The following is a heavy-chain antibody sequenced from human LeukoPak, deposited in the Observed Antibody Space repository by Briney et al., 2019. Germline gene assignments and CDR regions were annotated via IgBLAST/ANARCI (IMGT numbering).Heavy chain of an antibody. CDR2: IYHSGST. D-gene: IGHD1-26*01. CDR3: ASTYSGSPERIDY. J-gene: IGHJ4*02. CDR1: GYSISSGYY. Sequence: SETLSLTCTVSGYSISSGYYWGWIRQPPGKGLEWIGSIYHSGSTYYNPSLKSRVTISVDTSKNQFSLKLSSVTAADTAVYYCASTYSGSPERIDYWGQGTLVTVSS. V-gene: IGHV4-38-2*02.